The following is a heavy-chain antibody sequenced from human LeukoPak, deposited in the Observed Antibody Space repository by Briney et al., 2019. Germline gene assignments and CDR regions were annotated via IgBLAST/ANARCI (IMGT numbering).Heavy chain of an antibody. CDR3: AKEVVGP. CDR1: GGSISRSSYY. CDR2: IFHNGNT. J-gene: IGHJ5*02. V-gene: IGHV4-39*07. Sequence: SETLSLTRTVSGGSISRSSYYWGWIRQPPGKGLEWIGSIFHNGNTYYNSSLKSRLTVSVDTSKNQISLKLSSVTAADTAVYYCAKEVVGPWGQGTLVTVSS. D-gene: IGHD1-26*01.